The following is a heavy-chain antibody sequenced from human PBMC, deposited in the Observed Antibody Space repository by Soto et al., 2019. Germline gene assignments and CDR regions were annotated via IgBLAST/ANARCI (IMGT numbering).Heavy chain of an antibody. CDR3: ARAAAEGYYYYYYMDV. D-gene: IGHD6-13*01. J-gene: IGHJ6*03. CDR1: GVSISSYY. V-gene: IGHV4-59*01. Sequence: SETLSVTCTVAGVSISSYYLILIRQPPGKGLEWIGYIYYSGSTNYNPSLKSRVTISVDTSKNQFSLKLSSVTAADTAVYYCARAAAEGYYYYYYMDVRGKGTTVTVSS. CDR2: IYYSGST.